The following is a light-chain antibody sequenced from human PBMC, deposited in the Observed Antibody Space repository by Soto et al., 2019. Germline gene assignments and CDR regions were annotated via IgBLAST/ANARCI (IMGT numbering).Light chain of an antibody. CDR2: AAS. V-gene: IGKV1-39*01. J-gene: IGKJ1*01. CDR3: QQSFSTPRT. CDR1: QSINSY. Sequence: DIPMTQSPSSQSASVGDRVTITCRASQSINSYLNWYQQKPGKAPKLLIYAASSLQSGVPSRFSGSGSETDFTLTITSLQTDDFATYYCQQSFSTPRTFGQGTRVEI.